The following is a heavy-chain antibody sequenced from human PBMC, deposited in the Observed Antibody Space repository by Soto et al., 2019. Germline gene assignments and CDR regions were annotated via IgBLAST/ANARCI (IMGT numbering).Heavy chain of an antibody. Sequence: QVQLVQSGAEVKKPGASVKVSCKASGYTFTGYYMHWVRQAPGQGLEWMGWINPNSGGTNYAQKFQGWVTMTRDTSISTAYMELSRLRSDDTAVYYCARDRGPIAAAGTWDDAFDIWGQGTMVTVSS. V-gene: IGHV1-2*04. CDR1: GYTFTGYY. J-gene: IGHJ3*02. CDR3: ARDRGPIAAAGTWDDAFDI. D-gene: IGHD6-13*01. CDR2: INPNSGGT.